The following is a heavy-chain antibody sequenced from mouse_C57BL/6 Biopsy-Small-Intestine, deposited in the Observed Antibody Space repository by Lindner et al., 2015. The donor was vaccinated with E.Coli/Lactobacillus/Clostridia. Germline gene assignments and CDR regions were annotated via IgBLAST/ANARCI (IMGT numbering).Heavy chain of an antibody. CDR1: GFTFSDYG. J-gene: IGHJ4*01. Sequence: VQLQESGGGLVKPGGSLKLSCAASGFTFSDYGMHWVRQAPEKGLEWVAYISSGGSTIYYADTVKGRFTISRDNAKNTLFLQMTSLRSEDTAMYYCARRAMDYWGQGTSVTVSS. CDR2: ISSGGSTI. CDR3: ARRAMDY. V-gene: IGHV5-17*01.